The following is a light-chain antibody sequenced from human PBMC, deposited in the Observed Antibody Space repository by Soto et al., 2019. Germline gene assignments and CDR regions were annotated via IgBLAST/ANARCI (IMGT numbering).Light chain of an antibody. CDR3: QSYDSSLSRLV. CDR2: GGA. Sequence: QAVVTQPPSVSGAPGQRVTISCTGTSSNIGAGYDVLWYQQLPGTAPKLLIYGGANRPSGVPDRFSGSKSGSSASLAITGLQAEDEADYFCQSYDSSLSRLVFGGGTKVTVL. J-gene: IGLJ2*01. V-gene: IGLV1-40*01. CDR1: SSNIGAGYD.